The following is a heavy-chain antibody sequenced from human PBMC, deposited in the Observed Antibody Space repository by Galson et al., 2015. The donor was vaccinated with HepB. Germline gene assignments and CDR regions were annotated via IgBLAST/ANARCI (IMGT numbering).Heavy chain of an antibody. J-gene: IGHJ4*02. Sequence: SLRLSCAASRFTFSSYTMNWVRQAPGKGLEWVSSLNSDSSYIHYADSAKGRFTISRDNAENSLYLQMNNLRVEDTAIYYCARGKTGAGLLSPFDWWGQGTLVTVSS. V-gene: IGHV3-21*01. CDR1: RFTFSSYT. CDR3: ARGKTGAGLLSPFDW. D-gene: IGHD2-8*02. CDR2: LNSDSSYI.